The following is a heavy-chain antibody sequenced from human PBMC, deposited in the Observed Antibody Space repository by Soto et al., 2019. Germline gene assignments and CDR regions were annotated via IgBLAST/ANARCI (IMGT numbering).Heavy chain of an antibody. CDR3: ATGGVIYPH. Sequence: GGSLRLSCAASGFTFSSYAMSWVRQAPGKGLEWVSAISGSGDSTYYADSMKGRFTISRDNSSNTLYLQMNSLRAEDTAVYYCATGGVIYPHWGQGTLGTVSA. J-gene: IGHJ4*02. CDR1: GFTFSSYA. D-gene: IGHD2-21*01. V-gene: IGHV3-23*01. CDR2: ISGSGDST.